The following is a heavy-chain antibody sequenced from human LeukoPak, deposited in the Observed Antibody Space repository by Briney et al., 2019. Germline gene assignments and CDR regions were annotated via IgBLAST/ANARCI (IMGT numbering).Heavy chain of an antibody. CDR2: ISGDGTST. CDR1: GFTFSSSW. V-gene: IGHV3-74*01. D-gene: IGHD3-10*01. J-gene: IGHJ4*02. Sequence: PGGSLRLSRGASGFTFSSSWMHWIRQAPGKGLVWVSRISGDGTSTSYTDSVKGRFTISRDNAKNTLYLQMNSLRVEDTAVYYCVGGLSVSSGGGQGTLVTVSS. CDR3: VGGLSVSSG.